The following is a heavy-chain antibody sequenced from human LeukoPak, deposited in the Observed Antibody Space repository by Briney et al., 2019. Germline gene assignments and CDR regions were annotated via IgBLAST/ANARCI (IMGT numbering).Heavy chain of an antibody. CDR3: ARGTIFGVVSPEPPYFDY. D-gene: IGHD3-3*01. J-gene: IGHJ4*02. V-gene: IGHV1-18*01. CDR2: ISAYSGST. CDR1: GYTLTSYG. Sequence: GASVKVSCKASGYTLTSYGLNWVRQAPGQGLEWMAWISAYSGSTKYAQKFQGRVTTTTDTSTNTAYMELRSLTSDDTAVYYCARGTIFGVVSPEPPYFDYWGQGTLVTVSS.